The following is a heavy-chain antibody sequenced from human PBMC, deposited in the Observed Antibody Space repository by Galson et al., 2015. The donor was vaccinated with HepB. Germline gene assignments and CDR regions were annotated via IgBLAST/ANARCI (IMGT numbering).Heavy chain of an antibody. Sequence: SVKVSCKASGDTFSSYTTTWVRQAPGQGLEWMGRIIPILGTTDYAEKFQGRVTITADKSTSTAYMELSSLKSDDTAVHYCAREGDIVPTLLYYWGQGTLVTVSS. CDR1: GDTFSSYT. V-gene: IGHV1-69*08. J-gene: IGHJ4*02. CDR3: AREGDIVPTLLYY. D-gene: IGHD5-12*01. CDR2: IIPILGTT.